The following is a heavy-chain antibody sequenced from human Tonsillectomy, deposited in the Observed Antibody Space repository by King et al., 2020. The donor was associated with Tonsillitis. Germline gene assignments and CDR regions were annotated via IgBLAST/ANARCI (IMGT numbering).Heavy chain of an antibody. CDR2: IKRKSEGGTT. J-gene: IGHJ3*02. V-gene: IGHV3-15*01. CDR1: EFTFNYAW. Sequence: VQLVESGGGLVEPGRSLRLSCAASEFTFNYAWMNWVRQAPGKGLEWLGRIKRKSEGGTTDYAAPVKGRFIMSRDESKNTVYLQMNSLNTDDTAVYYCAGDSIRTNDYAFDIWGQGTMVTVS. D-gene: IGHD1-7*01. CDR3: AGDSIRTNDYAFDI.